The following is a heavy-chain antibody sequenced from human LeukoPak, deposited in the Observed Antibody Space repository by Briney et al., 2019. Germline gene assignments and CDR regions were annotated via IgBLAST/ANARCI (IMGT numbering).Heavy chain of an antibody. D-gene: IGHD2-2*01. CDR2: ISYDGSNK. J-gene: IGHJ4*02. CDR1: GFTFSSYA. CDR3: ARVGVTYCSSTSCYPDY. V-gene: IGHV3-30-3*01. Sequence: GRSLRLSCAASGFTFSSYAMHWVRQAPGKGLEWVAVISYDGSNKYYADSVKGRFTISRDNSKNTVYLQMNSLRAEDTAVYYCARVGVTYCSSTSCYPDYWGQGTLVTVSS.